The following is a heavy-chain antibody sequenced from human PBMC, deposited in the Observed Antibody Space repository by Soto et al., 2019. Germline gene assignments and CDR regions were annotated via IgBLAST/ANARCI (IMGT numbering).Heavy chain of an antibody. D-gene: IGHD2-15*01. V-gene: IGHV4-39*01. CDR3: ARHGMGYCSGGSCYSDAFDI. CDR2: IYYSGST. CDR1: GGSISSSSYY. J-gene: IGHJ3*02. Sequence: ASETLSLTCTVSGGSISSSSYYWGWIRQPPGKGLEWIGSIYYSGSTYYNPSLKSRVTISVDTSKNQFSLKLSSVTAADTAVYYCARHGMGYCSGGSCYSDAFDIWGQGTMVTVSS.